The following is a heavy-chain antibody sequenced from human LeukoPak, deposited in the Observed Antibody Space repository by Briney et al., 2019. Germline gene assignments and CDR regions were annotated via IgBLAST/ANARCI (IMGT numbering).Heavy chain of an antibody. V-gene: IGHV1-2*06. CDR2: INPNSGGT. CDR1: GYTFTGYY. Sequence: ASVKVSCKXSGYTFTGYYMHWVRQAPGQGLEWMGRINPNSGGTNYAQKFQGRVTMTRDTSISTAYMELSRLRSDDTAVYYCARSQSLGYCSGGSCFPFGYWGQGTLVTVSS. CDR3: ARSQSLGYCSGGSCFPFGY. J-gene: IGHJ4*02. D-gene: IGHD2-15*01.